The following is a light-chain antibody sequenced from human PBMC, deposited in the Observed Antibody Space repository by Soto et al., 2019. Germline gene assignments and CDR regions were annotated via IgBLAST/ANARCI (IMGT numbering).Light chain of an antibody. CDR1: SSDVGGYNY. Sequence: QSALTQPASVSGSPGQSITISCTGTSSDVGGYNYVSWYQQHPGKAPKLMIYEVSNRPSGLSNRFCGSKSGNTASLTISGLQAEDEADYYCSSYTRSSTLVFGTGTKVTVL. CDR2: EVS. CDR3: SSYTRSSTLV. V-gene: IGLV2-14*01. J-gene: IGLJ1*01.